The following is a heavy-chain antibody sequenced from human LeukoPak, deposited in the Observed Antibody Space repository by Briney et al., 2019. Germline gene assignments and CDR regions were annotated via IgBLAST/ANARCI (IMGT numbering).Heavy chain of an antibody. D-gene: IGHD4-17*01. J-gene: IGHJ4*02. CDR3: ARQYYGDYADY. CDR1: GGSISSYY. CDR2: IYYSGST. V-gene: IGHV4-59*08. Sequence: PSETLSLTCTVSGGSISSYYWSWIRQPPGKGLEWIGYIYYSGSTNYNPSLKSRVTISVDTSKNQFSLKLSSVPAADTAVYYCARQYYGDYADYWGQGTLVTVSS.